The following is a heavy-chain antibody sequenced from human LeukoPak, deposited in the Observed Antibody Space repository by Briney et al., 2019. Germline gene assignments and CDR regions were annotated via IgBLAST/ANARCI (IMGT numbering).Heavy chain of an antibody. CDR3: ARADPVRYFDY. V-gene: IGHV4-61*01. Sequence: SETLSLTCTVSGCSVSSGSYYWSWIRQPPGKGLEWIGYIYYSGSTNYNPSLKSRVTISVDTSKNQFSLKLSSVTAADTAVYYCARADPVRYFDYWGQGTLVTVSS. CDR1: GCSVSSGSYY. CDR2: IYYSGST. J-gene: IGHJ4*02.